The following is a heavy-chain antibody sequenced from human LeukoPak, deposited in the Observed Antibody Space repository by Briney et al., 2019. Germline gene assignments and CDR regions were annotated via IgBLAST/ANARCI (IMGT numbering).Heavy chain of an antibody. CDR1: GFTFSGSA. CDR2: IRGKANSYAT. V-gene: IGHV3-73*01. Sequence: GSLRLSCAASGFTFSGSAIHWVRQASGKGLEWVGRIRGKANSYATAYAASVKGRFTISRDDSKNTAYLQMNSLKTEDTAVYYCVPYCSDGICYSDFHYWGRGTLATVSS. CDR3: VPYCSDGICYSDFHY. J-gene: IGHJ4*02. D-gene: IGHD2-15*01.